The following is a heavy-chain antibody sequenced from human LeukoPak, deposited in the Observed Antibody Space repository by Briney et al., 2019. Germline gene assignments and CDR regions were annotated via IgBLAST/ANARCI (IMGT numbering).Heavy chain of an antibody. D-gene: IGHD1-26*01. J-gene: IGHJ4*02. CDR1: GFTFSTCS. Sequence: GGSLRLSCAASGFTFSTCSMNWVRQAPGKGLEWVSSISSSSSYIYYADSVKGRFTISRDNAKNSLYLQMNSLRAEDTAVYYCAMEGYSGNYPAYWGQGTLVTVSS. CDR3: AMEGYSGNYPAY. CDR2: ISSSSSYI. V-gene: IGHV3-21*01.